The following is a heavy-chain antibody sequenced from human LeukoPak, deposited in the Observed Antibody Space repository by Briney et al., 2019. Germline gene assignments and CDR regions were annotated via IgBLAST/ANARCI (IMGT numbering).Heavy chain of an antibody. CDR3: ARGTIFGVVTSYNWFDP. D-gene: IGHD3-3*01. CDR1: GYTFTGYY. Sequence: ALVKVSCKASGYTFTGYYMHWVRQAPGQGLEWMGGIIPIFGTANYAQKFQGRVTITADESTSTAYMELSSLRSEDTAVYYCARGTIFGVVTSYNWFDPWGQGTLVTVSS. V-gene: IGHV1-69*13. CDR2: IIPIFGTA. J-gene: IGHJ5*02.